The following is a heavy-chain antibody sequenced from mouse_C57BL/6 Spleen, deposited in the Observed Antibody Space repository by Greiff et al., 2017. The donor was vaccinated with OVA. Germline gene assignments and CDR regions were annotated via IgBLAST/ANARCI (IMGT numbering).Heavy chain of an antibody. D-gene: IGHD2-3*01. V-gene: IGHV5-9-1*02. CDR2: ISSGGDYI. CDR3: TRDGGTLYWYFDV. J-gene: IGHJ1*03. Sequence: EVHLVESGEGLVKPGGSLKLSCAASGFTFSSYAMSWVRQTPEKRLEWVAYISSGGDYIYYADTVKGRFTISRDNARNTLYLQMSSLKSEDTAMYYCTRDGGTLYWYFDVWGTGTTVTVSS. CDR1: GFTFSSYA.